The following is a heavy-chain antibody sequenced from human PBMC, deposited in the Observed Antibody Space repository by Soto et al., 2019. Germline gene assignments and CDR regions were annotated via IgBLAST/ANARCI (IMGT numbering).Heavy chain of an antibody. CDR3: AKDQASGQGSFDS. J-gene: IGHJ4*02. Sequence: VGSLRLSCAASGCTFNIYGMHCVRHSPDKWLEWVALISYDGSNQYYADSVKGRFTISRDNSKNTLFLQMNSLRADDTAVYYCAKDQASGQGSFDSWGQRTLVTGSS. CDR2: ISYDGSNQ. V-gene: IGHV3-30*18. CDR1: GCTFNIYG.